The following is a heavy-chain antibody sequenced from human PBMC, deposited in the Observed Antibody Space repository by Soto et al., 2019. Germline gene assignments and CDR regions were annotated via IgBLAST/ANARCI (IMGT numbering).Heavy chain of an antibody. J-gene: IGHJ4*02. Sequence: QLQLVESGGGVVQPGTSLRLSCTASGFMFKSYVMHWVRQAPGKGLEWVALTSYDGNNKYYGDSVKGRFTVSRDNSKNTLHLQMDSLRPDDTALYDCARWGTTGGFDLWGQGTLVSASS. CDR1: GFMFKSYV. CDR3: ARWGTTGGFDL. CDR2: TSYDGNNK. V-gene: IGHV3-30*19. D-gene: IGHD3-16*01.